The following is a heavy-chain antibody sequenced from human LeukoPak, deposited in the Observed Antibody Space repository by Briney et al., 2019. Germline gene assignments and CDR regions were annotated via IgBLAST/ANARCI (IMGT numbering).Heavy chain of an antibody. V-gene: IGHV1-2*02. CDR2: INPNSGGT. Sequence: ASVKVSCKASGYTFTGYYMHWVRQAPGQGLEWMGWINPNSGGTNYAQKFQGRVTMTRDTSISTAYMELSRLRSDDTAVYYCARVALESLYYYDSSGYYLDYWGQGTLVTVSS. J-gene: IGHJ4*02. CDR1: GYTFTGYY. D-gene: IGHD3-22*01. CDR3: ARVALESLYYYDSSGYYLDY.